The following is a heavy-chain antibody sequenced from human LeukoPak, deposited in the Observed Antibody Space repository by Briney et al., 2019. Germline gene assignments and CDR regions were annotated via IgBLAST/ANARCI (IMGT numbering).Heavy chain of an antibody. CDR2: ISSNSSYI. V-gene: IGHV3-21*01. J-gene: IGHJ4*02. D-gene: IGHD5-18*01. Sequence: KPGGSLRLSCAASGFTFSSYSMNWVRQAPGKGLEWVSSISSNSSYIYYADSVKGRFTISRDNAKNSLYLQMNSLRAEDTAVYYCARGGGLRGYIYGYDYRYWGQGTLVTVSS. CDR3: ARGGGLRGYIYGYDYRY. CDR1: GFTFSSYS.